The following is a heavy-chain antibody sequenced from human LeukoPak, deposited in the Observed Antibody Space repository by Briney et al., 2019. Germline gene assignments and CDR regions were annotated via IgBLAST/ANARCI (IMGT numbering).Heavy chain of an antibody. CDR1: GGSFSGYY. D-gene: IGHD3-16*02. CDR3: ARPPPVYDYVWGSYRKDYYYYGMDV. V-gene: IGHV4-34*01. CDR2: INHSGST. J-gene: IGHJ6*02. Sequence: SETLSLTCAVYGGSFSGYYWSWIRQPPGKGLEWIGGINHSGSTNYNPSLKSRVTISVDTSKNQFSLKLSSVTAADTAVYYCARPPPVYDYVWGSYRKDYYYYGMDVWGQGTTVTVSS.